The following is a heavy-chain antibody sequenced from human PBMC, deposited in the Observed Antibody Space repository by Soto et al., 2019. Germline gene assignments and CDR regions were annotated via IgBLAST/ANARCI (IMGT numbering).Heavy chain of an antibody. Sequence: GGSLRLSCAASGFTFSSYGMHWVRQAPGKGAEWVAVIWYDGSNKYYADSVKGRFTISRDNSKNTLYLQMNSLRAEDTAVYYCAREDNVVVVAATPCAFDIWGQGTMVTVSS. D-gene: IGHD2-15*01. CDR1: GFTFSSYG. CDR2: IWYDGSNK. V-gene: IGHV3-33*01. CDR3: AREDNVVVVAATPCAFDI. J-gene: IGHJ3*02.